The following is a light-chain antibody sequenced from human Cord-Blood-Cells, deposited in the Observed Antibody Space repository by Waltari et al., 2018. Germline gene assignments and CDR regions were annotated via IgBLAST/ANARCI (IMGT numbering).Light chain of an antibody. CDR2: DVS. J-gene: IGLJ3*02. V-gene: IGLV2-14*01. CDR1: SSDVGCYNY. CDR3: SSYTSSSTFV. Sequence: QSALTQPASVSGSPGQSITISCTGTSSDVGCYNYVSWYQQHPGKAPKLMIYDVSKRPSGVSNRFSGSKSGNTASLTISGLQAEDEADYYCSSYTSSSTFVFSGGTKLTVL.